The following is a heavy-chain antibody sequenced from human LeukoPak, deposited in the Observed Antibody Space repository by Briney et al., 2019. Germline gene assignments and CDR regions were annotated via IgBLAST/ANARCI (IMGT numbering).Heavy chain of an antibody. CDR3: ASRLYDSSGFDI. D-gene: IGHD3-22*01. J-gene: IGHJ3*02. Sequence: GGSLRLSCAASGFTFSSNSMNWVRQAPGKGLEWVSYISSTGGTIYYADSMKGRFTISRDNAKNSLYLQMNSLRAEDTAVYYCASRLYDSSGFDIWGQGTMVTVSS. CDR2: ISSTGGTI. V-gene: IGHV3-48*04. CDR1: GFTFSSNS.